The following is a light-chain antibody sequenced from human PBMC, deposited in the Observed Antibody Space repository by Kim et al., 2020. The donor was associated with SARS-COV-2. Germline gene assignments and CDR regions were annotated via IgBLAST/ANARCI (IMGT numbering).Light chain of an antibody. CDR2: GTS. CDR1: QSVSSNH. J-gene: IGKJ3*01. CDR3: QQYGNTPLLT. V-gene: IGKV3-20*01. Sequence: EIVLTQSPAILSLSPGEGATLSCRASQSVSSNHLAWYQQKHGQAPRVLIYGTSNRAAGIPDRFSGSGSGTDFTLTISRLEPEDFAVYYCQQYGNTPLLTFGPGTKVDIK.